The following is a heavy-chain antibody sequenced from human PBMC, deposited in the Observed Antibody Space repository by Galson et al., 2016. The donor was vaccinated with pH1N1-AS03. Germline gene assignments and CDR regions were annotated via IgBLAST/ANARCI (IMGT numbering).Heavy chain of an antibody. CDR3: ARALSEQYYDILTGNDP. CDR1: GFILSSYE. J-gene: IGHJ5*02. CDR2: ISSSGNTI. V-gene: IGHV3-48*03. Sequence: SLRLSCAASGFILSSYEMNWVRQAPGKGLEWVSYISSSGNTIYYADSVKGRFTISRDNAKNSLYLQMNSLRAEDTAVYYCARALSEQYYDILTGNDPWGQGTLVTVSS. D-gene: IGHD3-9*01.